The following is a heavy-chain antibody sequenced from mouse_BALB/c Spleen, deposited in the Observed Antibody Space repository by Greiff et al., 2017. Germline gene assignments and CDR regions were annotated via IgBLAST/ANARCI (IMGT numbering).Heavy chain of an antibody. D-gene: IGHD2-14*01. CDR2: IYPGGGYT. CDR1: GYTFTNYW. J-gene: IGHJ3*01. V-gene: IGHV1-63*02. Sequence: QVQLKQSGAELVRPGTSVKISCKASGYTFTNYWLGWVKQRPGHGLEWIGDIYPGGGYTNYNEKFKGKATLTADTSSSTAYMQLSSLTSEDSAVYFCARYRYDEAWFAYWGQGTLVTVSA. CDR3: ARYRYDEAWFAY.